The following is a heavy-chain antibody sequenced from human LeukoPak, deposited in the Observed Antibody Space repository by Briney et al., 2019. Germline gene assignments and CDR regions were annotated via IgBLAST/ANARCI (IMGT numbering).Heavy chain of an antibody. J-gene: IGHJ4*02. D-gene: IGHD3-22*01. CDR3: ARGGIVVVTLDY. CDR1: GFTFSSYD. CDR2: IGTDGDT. Sequence: GGSLRLSCAASGFTFSSYDMHWVRQATGKGLEWVSAIGTDGDTFYPGSVKGRFTISRDNSKNTLYLQMNSLRAEDTAVYYCARGGIVVVTLDYWGQGTLVTVSS. V-gene: IGHV3-13*01.